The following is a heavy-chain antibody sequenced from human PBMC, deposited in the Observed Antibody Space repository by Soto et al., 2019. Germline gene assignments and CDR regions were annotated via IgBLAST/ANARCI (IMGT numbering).Heavy chain of an antibody. CDR3: ARGGVRASYGRSHNYYGMDV. Sequence: EVQLVESGGGLVQPGGSLRLSCAASGFTFSTYDMHWVRQPTGKGLEWVSTIGTVGDPYYPGSVKGRFTISRENAKNSRNLQMTSLRDGDTPVYYCARGGVRASYGRSHNYYGMDVWGQGTTVIVSS. CDR2: IGTVGDP. J-gene: IGHJ6*02. V-gene: IGHV3-13*05. CDR1: GFTFSTYD. D-gene: IGHD5-18*01.